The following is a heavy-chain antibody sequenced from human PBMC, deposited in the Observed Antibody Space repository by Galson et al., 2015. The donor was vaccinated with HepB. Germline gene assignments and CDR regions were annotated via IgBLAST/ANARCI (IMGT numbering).Heavy chain of an antibody. J-gene: IGHJ3*02. D-gene: IGHD3-3*01. CDR2: IRSKAYGGTT. V-gene: IGHV3-49*03. CDR1: GFTLGDYA. Sequence: SLRLSCAASGFTLGDYAMSWFRQAPGKGLEWVGFIRSKAYGGTTEYAASVKGRFTISRDDSKSIAYLQMNSLKTEDTAVYYCTRHYDFWSGYYTGGAFDIWGQGTMVTVSS. CDR3: TRHYDFWSGYYTGGAFDI.